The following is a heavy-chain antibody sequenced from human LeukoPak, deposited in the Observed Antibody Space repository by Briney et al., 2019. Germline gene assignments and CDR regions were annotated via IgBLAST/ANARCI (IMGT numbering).Heavy chain of an antibody. D-gene: IGHD3-16*01. J-gene: IGHJ5*02. CDR3: VSEKGGFGFDL. CDR2: ISAGSTGI. CDR1: GFNFGIYS. V-gene: IGHV3-48*04. Sequence: GGSLRLSCAVSGFNFGIYSMDWVRQAQGKGLEWVAYISAGSTGIFYAASVKGRFSISRDNAQKSLYLQMNSLLAEDTAIYYCVSEKGGFGFDLWGRGTLVTVSS.